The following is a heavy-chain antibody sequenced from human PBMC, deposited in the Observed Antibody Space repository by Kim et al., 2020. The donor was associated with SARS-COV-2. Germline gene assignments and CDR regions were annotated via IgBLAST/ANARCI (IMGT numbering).Heavy chain of an antibody. J-gene: IGHJ4*02. CDR3: AREDSYGFDY. D-gene: IGHD5-18*01. Sequence: ASVKVSCKASGYTFTRYYIHWVRQAPGQGLEWMGMINPGGGSTSHAQKFQGRVTMTRDTSTSTVYMELSSLRSEDTAVYYCAREDSYGFDYWGQGTLVTVSS. V-gene: IGHV1-46*01. CDR2: INPGGGST. CDR1: GYTFTRYY.